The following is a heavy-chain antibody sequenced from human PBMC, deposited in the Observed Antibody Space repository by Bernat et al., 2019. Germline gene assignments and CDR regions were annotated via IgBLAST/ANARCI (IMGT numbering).Heavy chain of an antibody. J-gene: IGHJ4*02. Sequence: EVQLVESGGGLVQPGGSLRLSCAASGFTFSSYWMHWVRQFPGKGLGWVSRINRDGSITNYADSVMGRFTISRDNARNTVFLQMNSLRVDDTAIYYCARGPHPDSSGTGSYWGQGTLVTVSS. CDR3: ARGPHPDSSGTGSY. CDR1: GFTFSSYW. V-gene: IGHV3-74*01. D-gene: IGHD1-1*01. CDR2: INRDGSIT.